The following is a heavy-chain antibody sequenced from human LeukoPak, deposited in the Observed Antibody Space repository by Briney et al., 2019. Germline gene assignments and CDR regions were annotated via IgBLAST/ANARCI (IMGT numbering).Heavy chain of an antibody. Sequence: GGSLRLSCAASGFTFRSCELSWVRQAPAKGLEWVSYISSSSSYIYYADSVKGRFTISRDNAKNSLYLQMNSLRAEDTAVYYCARDSIQLWLLDYWGQGTLVTVSS. CDR1: GFTFRSCE. CDR2: ISSSSSYI. CDR3: ARDSIQLWLLDY. J-gene: IGHJ4*02. V-gene: IGHV3-21*05. D-gene: IGHD5-18*01.